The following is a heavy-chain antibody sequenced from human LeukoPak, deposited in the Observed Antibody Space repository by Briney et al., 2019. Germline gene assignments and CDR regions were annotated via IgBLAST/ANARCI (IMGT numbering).Heavy chain of an antibody. CDR1: GYTFTGYY. CDR3: ARVLHDYGDYVRMNWFDP. J-gene: IGHJ5*02. V-gene: IGHV1-2*02. D-gene: IGHD4-17*01. Sequence: GASVKVSCKASGYTFTGYYMHWVRQAPGQGLERMGWINPNSGGTNCAQKFQGRVTMTRDTSISTAYMELSRLRSDDTAVYYCARVLHDYGDYVRMNWFDPWGQGTLVTVSS. CDR2: INPNSGGT.